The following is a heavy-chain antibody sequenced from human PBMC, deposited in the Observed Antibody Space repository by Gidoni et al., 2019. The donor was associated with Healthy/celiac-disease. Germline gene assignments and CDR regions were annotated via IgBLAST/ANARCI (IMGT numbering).Heavy chain of an antibody. J-gene: IGHJ3*02. CDR2: ISSSSSTI. Sequence: EVQLVESGGGLVQPGGSLRLSCAASGFTFSSYSMNWVRQAPGKGLEWVSYISSSSSTIYYADSVKGRFTISRDNAQNSLYLQMNSLRDEDTAVYYCARLHGDSSALLSDAFDIWGQGTMVTVSS. CDR3: ARLHGDSSALLSDAFDI. D-gene: IGHD3-22*01. CDR1: GFTFSSYS. V-gene: IGHV3-48*02.